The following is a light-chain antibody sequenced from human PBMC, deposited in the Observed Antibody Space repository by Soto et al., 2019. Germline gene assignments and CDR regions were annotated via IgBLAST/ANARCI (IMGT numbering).Light chain of an antibody. CDR3: ATWDDSFRGL. CDR2: EVS. Sequence: QSALTQPPSASGSPGQSVTISCTGTSSDVGGYNYVSWYQQHPGKAPKLMIYEVSKRPSGVPDRFSGSKSGNTASLTVSGLQAEDEADYYCATWDDSFRGLFGGGTKLTVL. V-gene: IGLV2-8*01. CDR1: SSDVGGYNY. J-gene: IGLJ3*02.